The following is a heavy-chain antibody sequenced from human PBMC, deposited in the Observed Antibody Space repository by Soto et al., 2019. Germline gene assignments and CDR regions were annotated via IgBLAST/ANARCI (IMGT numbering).Heavy chain of an antibody. CDR3: ARARVDYFDD. CDR1: GGSISSYY. V-gene: IGHV4-59*01. Sequence: SETLSLTCTLSGGSISSYYWSWIRQPPGKGLEWIGYIYYSGSTNYNPSLKSRVTISVDTSKNQFSLKLSSVTAADTAVYYCARARVDYFDDWGQGTLVTVSS. CDR2: IYYSGST. D-gene: IGHD2-15*01. J-gene: IGHJ4*02.